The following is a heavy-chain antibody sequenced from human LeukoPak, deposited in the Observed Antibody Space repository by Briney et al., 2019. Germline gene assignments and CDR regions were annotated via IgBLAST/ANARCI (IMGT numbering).Heavy chain of an antibody. V-gene: IGHV1-18*01. J-gene: IGHJ3*02. Sequence: ASVKVSRKTSGYSFILYGISWVRQAPGQGPEWMGWISTSTGDTKYTQKFQGRVALTTDTSTSTAYMELSSLRSEDTAVYYCARAGQWLVKDAFDIWGQGTMVTVSS. CDR2: ISTSTGDT. CDR1: GYSFILYG. CDR3: ARAGQWLVKDAFDI. D-gene: IGHD6-19*01.